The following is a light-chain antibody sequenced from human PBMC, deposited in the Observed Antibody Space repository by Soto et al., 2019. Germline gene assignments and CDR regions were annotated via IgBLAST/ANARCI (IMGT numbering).Light chain of an antibody. CDR1: SSDDGGYNY. J-gene: IGLJ1*01. CDR2: DVS. CDR3: SSYTSSSTLGGV. V-gene: IGLV2-14*01. Sequence: QSVLTQPASVSGSPGQSITISCTGTSSDDGGYNYVSWYQQHPGKAPKLMIYDVSNRLSGVSNRFSGSKSGNTASLTISGLQAEDEADYYCSSYTSSSTLGGVFGTGTKVTVL.